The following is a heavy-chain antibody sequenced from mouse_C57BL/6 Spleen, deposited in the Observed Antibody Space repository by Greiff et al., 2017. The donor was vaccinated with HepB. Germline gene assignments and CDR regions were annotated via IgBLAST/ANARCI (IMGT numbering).Heavy chain of an antibody. CDR1: GYTFTSYG. Sequence: VQLQESGAELARPGASVKLSCKASGYTFTSYGISWVKQRTGQGLEWIGEIYPRSGNTYYNEKFKGKATLTADKSSSTAYMELRSLTSEDSAVYFCAREGDSSGYVPFAYWGQGTLVTVSA. D-gene: IGHD3-2*02. V-gene: IGHV1-81*01. J-gene: IGHJ3*01. CDR2: IYPRSGNT. CDR3: AREGDSSGYVPFAY.